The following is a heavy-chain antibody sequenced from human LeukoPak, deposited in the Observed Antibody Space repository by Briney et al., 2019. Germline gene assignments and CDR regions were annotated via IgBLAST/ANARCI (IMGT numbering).Heavy chain of an antibody. CDR1: GFTFSSYA. D-gene: IGHD3-10*01. CDR3: ARRELSRAFDI. CDR2: ISSTGYST. J-gene: IGHJ3*02. Sequence: GGSLRLSCAASGFTFSSYAMSWVHQAPGKGLEWVSAISSTGYSTYYADSVKGRFTISRDNSKNTLYLQMNSLRAGDTAVYYCARRELSRAFDIWGQGTMVTVSS. V-gene: IGHV3-23*01.